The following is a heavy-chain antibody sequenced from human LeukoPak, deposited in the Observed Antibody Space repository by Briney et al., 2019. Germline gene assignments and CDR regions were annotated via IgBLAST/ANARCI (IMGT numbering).Heavy chain of an antibody. V-gene: IGHV1-69*06. Sequence: ASVKVSCKASGGTFSSYAISWVRQAPGQGLEWMGGIIPIFGTANYAQKFQGRVTITADKSTSTAYMELSSLRSEDTAVYYCARVGGPLGYCNGGSCPNWFDPWGQGTLVTVSS. J-gene: IGHJ5*02. CDR1: GGTFSSYA. CDR3: ARVGGPLGYCNGGSCPNWFDP. CDR2: IIPIFGTA. D-gene: IGHD2-15*01.